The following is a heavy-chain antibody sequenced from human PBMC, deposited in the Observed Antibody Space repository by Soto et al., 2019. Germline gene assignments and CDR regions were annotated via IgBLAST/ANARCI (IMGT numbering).Heavy chain of an antibody. CDR3: ARGDPLLWFGEKVYYGMDV. V-gene: IGHV4-59*01. J-gene: IGHJ6*02. Sequence: QVHLQESGPGLVKPSETLSLTCTVSGGSISSYYWSWIRQPPGKGLEWIGYIYYSGSTNYNPSLKSRVTISVDTSKNQFSLKLSSVTAADTAVYYCARGDPLLWFGEKVYYGMDVWGQGTTVNVSS. CDR1: GGSISSYY. CDR2: IYYSGST. D-gene: IGHD3-10*01.